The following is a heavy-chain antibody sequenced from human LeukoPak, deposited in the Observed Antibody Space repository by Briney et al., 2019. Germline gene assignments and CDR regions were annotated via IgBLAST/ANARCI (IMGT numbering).Heavy chain of an antibody. CDR3: ATKLGGNFPFDY. Sequence: GGSLRLSCAASGFTFSSYGMHWVRQAPGKGLEWVAVISYDGSNKYYADSVKGRFTTSRDNSKNTAYLQMNSLRAEDTAVYYCATKLGGNFPFDYWGQGTLVTVSS. V-gene: IGHV3-30*03. CDR1: GFTFSSYG. D-gene: IGHD3-16*01. CDR2: ISYDGSNK. J-gene: IGHJ4*02.